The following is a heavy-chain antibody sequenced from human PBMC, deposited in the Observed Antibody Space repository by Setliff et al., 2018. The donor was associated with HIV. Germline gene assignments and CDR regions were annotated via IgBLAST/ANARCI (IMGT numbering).Heavy chain of an antibody. Sequence: SETLSLTCTVSGGSIRNGLYYWHWIRQPPGKGLEWIGSVYYSGSTYYKPSLKSRVTISVDTSKNTLYLQMNSLRAEDTAVYYCAKIQNPQGYYYDSSGYYPHPGSPDYWGQGTLVTVSS. CDR1: GGSIRNGLYY. V-gene: IGHV4-39*01. CDR2: VYYSGST. J-gene: IGHJ4*02. D-gene: IGHD3-22*01. CDR3: AKIQNPQGYYYDSSGYYPHPGSPDY.